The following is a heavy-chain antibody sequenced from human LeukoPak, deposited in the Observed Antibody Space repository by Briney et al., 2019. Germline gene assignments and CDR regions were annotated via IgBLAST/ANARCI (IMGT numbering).Heavy chain of an antibody. CDR2: IYCSGST. D-gene: IGHD3-22*01. J-gene: IGHJ5*02. CDR1: GGSISSGDYY. CDR3: AGSSGPAGWFDP. Sequence: PSETLSLTCTVSGGSISSGDYYWSWIRQPPGKGLKWIGYIYCSGSTYYNPSLKSRVTISVDTSKNQFSLKLSSVTAADTAVYYCAGSSGPAGWFDPWGQGTLVTVSS. V-gene: IGHV4-30-4*08.